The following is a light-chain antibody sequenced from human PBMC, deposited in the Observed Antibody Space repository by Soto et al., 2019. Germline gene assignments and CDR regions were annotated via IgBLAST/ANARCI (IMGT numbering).Light chain of an antibody. CDR2: DAS. Sequence: EIVLTQSPATLSLSPGERATLSCRASQTIKSSLAWYQQRPGRAPRLLIYDASNRATGIPARFSGSGSGTEFTLTISSLEPEDFAVYYCQQRSDWPLTFGGGTKVEIK. CDR3: QQRSDWPLT. V-gene: IGKV3-11*01. J-gene: IGKJ4*01. CDR1: QTIKSS.